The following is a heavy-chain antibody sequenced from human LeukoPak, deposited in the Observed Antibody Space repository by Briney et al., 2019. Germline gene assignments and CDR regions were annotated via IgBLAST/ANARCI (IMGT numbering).Heavy chain of an antibody. Sequence: GGTLRLSCAASGFTFSTYAMSWVRQAPGRGLEWVSAISVTGGSTYSADSVKGRFTISRDNSKNTLYLQMNSLRAEDTAAYYCAKHSRGSFRGASAFDYWGQGTVVTVSS. D-gene: IGHD1-26*01. CDR2: ISVTGGST. CDR3: AKHSRGSFRGASAFDY. J-gene: IGHJ4*02. CDR1: GFTFSTYA. V-gene: IGHV3-23*01.